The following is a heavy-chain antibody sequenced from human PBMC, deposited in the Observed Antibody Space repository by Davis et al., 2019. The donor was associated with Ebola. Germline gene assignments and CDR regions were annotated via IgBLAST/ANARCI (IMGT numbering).Heavy chain of an antibody. D-gene: IGHD3-22*01. J-gene: IGHJ4*02. CDR2: ISYDGSNK. CDR3: AKVVVITTLGYFDY. CDR1: RFTFSSYA. V-gene: IGHV3-30*04. Sequence: GESLKISCAASRFTFSSYAMHWVRQAPGKGLEWVAVISYDGSNKYYADSVKGRFTISRDNSKNTLYLQMNSLRAEDTAVYYCAKVVVITTLGYFDYWGQGTLVTVSS.